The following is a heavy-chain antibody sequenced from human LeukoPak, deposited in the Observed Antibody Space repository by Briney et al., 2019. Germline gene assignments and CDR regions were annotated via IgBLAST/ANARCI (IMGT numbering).Heavy chain of an antibody. CDR2: FDPEDGET. D-gene: IGHD6-6*01. V-gene: IGHV1-24*01. Sequence: ASVKVSCKASGYTFTSYYMHWVRQAPGKGLEWMGGFDPEDGETIYAQKFQGRVTMTEDTSTDTAYMELSSLRSEDTAVYYCATLSRGSSSIHWGQGTLVTVSS. J-gene: IGHJ4*02. CDR1: GYTFTSYY. CDR3: ATLSRGSSSIH.